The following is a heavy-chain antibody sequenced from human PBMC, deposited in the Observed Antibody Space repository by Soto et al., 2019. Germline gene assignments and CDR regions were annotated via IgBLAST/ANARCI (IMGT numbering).Heavy chain of an antibody. J-gene: IGHJ6*02. CDR1: GFTVSSNY. CDR2: IYSAGST. V-gene: IGHV3-66*01. Sequence: GSLRLSCAASGFTVSSNYMSWVRQAPGKGLEWVSVIYSAGSTYYADSVKGRFTISRDNSKSTLYLQMNSLRAEDTALYYCAKGRSYYYYYGVDVWGQGTTVTVSS. CDR3: AKGRSYYYYYGVDV.